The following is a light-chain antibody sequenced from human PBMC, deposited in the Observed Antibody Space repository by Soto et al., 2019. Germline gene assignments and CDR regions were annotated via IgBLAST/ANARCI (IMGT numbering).Light chain of an antibody. V-gene: IGKV3-11*01. CDR3: TQRSNGPPWT. J-gene: IGKJ1*01. Sequence: EIVLTQSPATLSLSPGERATLSCRASQSVSSYLAWYQQKPGQAPRLLIYDASNRATGIPARFSGSGSGTEFTLTIRSLEPEDFAVYYCTQRSNGPPWTFGQGTKVEIK. CDR1: QSVSSY. CDR2: DAS.